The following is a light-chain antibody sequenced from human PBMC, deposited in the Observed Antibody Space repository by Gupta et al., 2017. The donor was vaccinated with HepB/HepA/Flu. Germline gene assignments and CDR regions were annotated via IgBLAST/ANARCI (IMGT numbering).Light chain of an antibody. V-gene: IGKV1-39*01. CDR1: QSISSY. Sequence: DNQMTQSPSSLSASVGDRVTITCRASQSISSYLNWYQQKPGKAPKLLIYAASSLQSGSPSRFSGSGSGTDFTLTISSLQPEDFATYYCQQSYSTPLTFGGGTKVEIK. J-gene: IGKJ4*01. CDR2: AAS. CDR3: QQSYSTPLT.